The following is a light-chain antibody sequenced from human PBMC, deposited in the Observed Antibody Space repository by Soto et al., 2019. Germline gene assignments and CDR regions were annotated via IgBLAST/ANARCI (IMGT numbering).Light chain of an antibody. CDR2: GNR. V-gene: IGLV1-40*01. J-gene: IGLJ3*02. Sequence: QSVLTQPPSVSGAPGQRVTLSCTGSGSNLGAGYDVHWYQQLPGAAPKLVIFGNRNRPSGVAERFSGSKSGTSASLAITGLQAEDEADYYCQAYDYSLTASVFGGGTKLTVL. CDR1: GSNLGAGYD. CDR3: QAYDYSLTASV.